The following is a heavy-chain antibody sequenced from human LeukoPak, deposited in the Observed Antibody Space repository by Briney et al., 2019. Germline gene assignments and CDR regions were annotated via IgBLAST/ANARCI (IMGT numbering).Heavy chain of an antibody. V-gene: IGHV4-4*02. CDR1: GGSISSPNW. CDR3: ARSASGSYAFDI. D-gene: IGHD1-26*01. CDR2: IYHSGST. Sequence: PSGTLSLTCAVPGGSISSPNWWSWVRQPPGKGLEWIGEIYHSGSTNYNLSLKSRVTISVDKAKNQFSLKLNSVTAADTAVYYCARSASGSYAFDIWGQGTMVTVSS. J-gene: IGHJ3*02.